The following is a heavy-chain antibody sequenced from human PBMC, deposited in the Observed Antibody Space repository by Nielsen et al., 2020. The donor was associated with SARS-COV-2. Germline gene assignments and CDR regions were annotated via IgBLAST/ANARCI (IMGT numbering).Heavy chain of an antibody. CDR2: ISSSSSTI. CDR1: GFTFSSDS. V-gene: IGHV3-48*02. J-gene: IGHJ4*02. Sequence: GESLKISCAASGFTFSSDSMNWVRQAPGKGLEGVSYISSSSSTIYYADSVKSRFTISRDNAKNSLYLQMNSLRDEDTAVYYCARSSPHFDYWGQGTLVTVSS. CDR3: ARSSPHFDY.